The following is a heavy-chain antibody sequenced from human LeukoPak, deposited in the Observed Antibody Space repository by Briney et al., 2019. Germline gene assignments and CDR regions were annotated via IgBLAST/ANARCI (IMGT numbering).Heavy chain of an antibody. J-gene: IGHJ4*02. V-gene: IGHV3-23*01. CDR3: AKRPAAVRGVIPYLDY. CDR1: GFMFSSFS. CDR2: ISAGGST. D-gene: IGHD3-10*02. Sequence: PGGSLRLSCAAPGFMFSSFSMSWVRHVPGKGLEWVPTISAGGSTYYADSVKGRFTISRDNSKNTLFLQMNSLRAEDTAIYYCAKRPAAVRGVIPYLDYWGQGTLVTVSS.